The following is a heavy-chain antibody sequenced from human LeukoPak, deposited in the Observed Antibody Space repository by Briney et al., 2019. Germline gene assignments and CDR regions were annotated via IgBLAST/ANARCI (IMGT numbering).Heavy chain of an antibody. CDR1: GYMFSNYW. CDR2: IYPGDSDT. V-gene: IGHV5-51*01. CDR3: ARRDLVVPAALDY. J-gene: IGHJ4*02. D-gene: IGHD2-2*01. Sequence: SGESLKISCEGSGYMFSNYWVGWVRQMPGKGLEWMGIIYPGDSDTTYSPSFQGQVTISADTSINTAYVQWTSLKASDTAMYYCARRDLVVPAALDYWGQGTLVTVSS.